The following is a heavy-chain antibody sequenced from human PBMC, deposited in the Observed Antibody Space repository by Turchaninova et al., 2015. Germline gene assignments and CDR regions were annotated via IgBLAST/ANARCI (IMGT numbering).Heavy chain of an antibody. CDR1: GGSFSGYW. Sequence: QVQLQQWGAGLLKPSETLSLTCSVYGGSFSGYWWTWIRQAPGKGLEWIEEINHDGSTNYNPSLKGRIIMSLDTSKNQFPLKLSAVTAADTAVYYCARSQPQDFWGQGTRVTVSS. CDR2: INHDGST. V-gene: IGHV4-34*01. J-gene: IGHJ4*02. CDR3: ARSQPQDF.